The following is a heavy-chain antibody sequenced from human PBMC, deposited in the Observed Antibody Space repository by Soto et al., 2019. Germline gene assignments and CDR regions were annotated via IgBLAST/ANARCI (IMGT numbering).Heavy chain of an antibody. Sequence: DEQLVESGGDLVQPGGSLRLSCAASGFVFRTNAMSWVRQRPGQGLEWVSAIRGSGDNTYYADSVKGRFSISRDNSRNTLFLQMNSLRAEDTGMYYCASLKIYCRGETCYSGYHDYWGQGTLVTVSS. CDR3: ASLKIYCRGETCYSGYHDY. CDR2: IRGSGDNT. CDR1: GFVFRTNA. J-gene: IGHJ4*02. D-gene: IGHD2-15*01. V-gene: IGHV3-23*04.